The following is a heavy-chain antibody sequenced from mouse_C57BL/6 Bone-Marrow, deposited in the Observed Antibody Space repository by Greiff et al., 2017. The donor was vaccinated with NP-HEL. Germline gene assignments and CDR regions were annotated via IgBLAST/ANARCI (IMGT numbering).Heavy chain of an antibody. D-gene: IGHD4-1*02. CDR2: INTSSGYI. J-gene: IGHJ4*01. CDR1: GYTFTSYW. V-gene: IGHV1-7*01. CDR3: ARYRASTGTRAMDY. Sequence: VTLQESGAELAKPGASVKLSCKASGYTFTSYWMHWVKQRPGQGLEWIGYINTSSGYIKYNQKFKDKAQLTADKSSSTDYMHLSSLTYENSAVYYCARYRASTGTRAMDYWGQGTSVTVSS.